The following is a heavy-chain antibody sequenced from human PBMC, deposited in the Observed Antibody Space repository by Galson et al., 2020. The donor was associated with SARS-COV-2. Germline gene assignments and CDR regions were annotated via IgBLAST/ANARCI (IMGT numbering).Heavy chain of an antibody. V-gene: IGHV4-4*02. CDR2: IYHSGST. J-gene: IGHJ4*02. D-gene: IGHD6-19*01. CDR3: ARTGQWLVRAFDY. Sequence: SETLSLTCAVSGGSISSSNWWSWVRQPPGKGLEWIGEIYHSGSTNYNPSLKSRVTISVDKSKNQFSLKLSSVTAADTAVYYCARTGQWLVRAFDYWGQGTLVTVSS. CDR1: GGSISSSNW.